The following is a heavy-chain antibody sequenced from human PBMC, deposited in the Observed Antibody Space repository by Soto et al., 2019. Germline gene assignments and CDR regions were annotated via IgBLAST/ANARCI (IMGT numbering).Heavy chain of an antibody. D-gene: IGHD3-3*01. J-gene: IGHJ4*02. CDR2: IKQDGSET. CDR1: GFTFSNYW. Sequence: EVQLVESGGGLVEPGGSLRLSCAASGFTFSNYWMSWVRQAPGKGLEWVAKIKQDGSETYYVDSVKGRFTISRDSAKTLLFLQMNSLGAEDTAVYYGARERDLWSVFSLEYWGQRTLVTVSS. CDR3: ARERDLWSVFSLEY. V-gene: IGHV3-7*01.